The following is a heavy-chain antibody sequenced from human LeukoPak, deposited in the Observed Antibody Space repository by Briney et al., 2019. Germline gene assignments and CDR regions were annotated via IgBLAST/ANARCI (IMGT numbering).Heavy chain of an antibody. J-gene: IGHJ4*02. V-gene: IGHV4-4*07. D-gene: IGHD3-16*01. CDR3: AIRGAYLI. CDR2: IYTSGST. Sequence: SETLSLTCTVSGGSISSYYWSWIRQPAGKGLEWIGRIYTSGSTNYNPSLKSRVTISVDKSKNQFSLRLSSVTAADTAVYYCAIRGAYLIWGQGTLVTVSS. CDR1: GGSISSYY.